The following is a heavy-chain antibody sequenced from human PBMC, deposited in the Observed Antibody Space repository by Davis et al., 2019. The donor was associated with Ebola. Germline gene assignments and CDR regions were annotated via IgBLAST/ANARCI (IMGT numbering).Heavy chain of an antibody. CDR3: ARVPLLIWGSHAFDI. CDR2: INPNSGGT. D-gene: IGHD2/OR15-2a*01. CDR1: GYTFTGYY. Sequence: ASVPASCNASGYTFTGYYMHWVRQAPGQGLEWMGWINPNSGGTNYAQKFQGRVTMTRDTSISTAYMELSRLRSDDTAVYYCARVPLLIWGSHAFDIWGQGTMVTVSS. J-gene: IGHJ3*02. V-gene: IGHV1-2*02.